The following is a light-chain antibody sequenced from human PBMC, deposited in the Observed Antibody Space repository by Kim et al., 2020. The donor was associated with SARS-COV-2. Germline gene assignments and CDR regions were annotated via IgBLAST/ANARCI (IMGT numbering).Light chain of an antibody. CDR2: GKN. CDR3: NSRDSNDNVV. CDR1: SLRSYY. V-gene: IGLV3-19*01. Sequence: SSELPQDPAVSVALGQTVRITCQGDSLRSYYATWYQQKPGQAPILVIYGKNNRPSGIPDRFSGSSSGNPASLTITGTQAGDEADYYCNSRDSNDNVVFGG. J-gene: IGLJ2*01.